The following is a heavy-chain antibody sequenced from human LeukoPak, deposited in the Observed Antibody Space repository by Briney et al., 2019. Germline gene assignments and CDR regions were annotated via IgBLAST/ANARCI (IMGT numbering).Heavy chain of an antibody. CDR2: ISYDGSNK. Sequence: PGRSLRLSCAASGFTFSSYAMHWVRQAPGKGLEWVAVISYDGSNKYYADSVKGRFTISRDNSKNTLYLQMNSLRAEDTAVYYCARDLDVWGSYRFGYWGQGTLVTVSS. CDR1: GFTFSSYA. J-gene: IGHJ4*02. D-gene: IGHD3-16*01. V-gene: IGHV3-30*04. CDR3: ARDLDVWGSYRFGY.